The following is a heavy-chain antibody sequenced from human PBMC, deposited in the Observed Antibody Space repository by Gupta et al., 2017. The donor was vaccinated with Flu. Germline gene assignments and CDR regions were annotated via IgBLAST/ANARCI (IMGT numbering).Heavy chain of an antibody. Sequence: GFPLSTRGELVGWIRQSPRKALECLALVHWDDGKRYSPSLKNRIAITKDTSKNQVILTLTNMDPVDTGTYHCAHLRGDGYNGAFDVWGPGTLVTVSS. CDR2: VHWDDGK. CDR3: AHLRGDGYNGAFDV. J-gene: IGHJ3*01. CDR1: GFPLSTRGEL. D-gene: IGHD3-10*01. V-gene: IGHV2-5*02.